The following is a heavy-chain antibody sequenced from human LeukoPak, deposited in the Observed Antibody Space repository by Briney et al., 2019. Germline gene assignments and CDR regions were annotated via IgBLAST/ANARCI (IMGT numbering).Heavy chain of an antibody. Sequence: GGSLRLSCAASGFTFNTYAMNWVRQAPGKGLEWVSSISSSNTYIYYAASVKGRFTISRDNAKNTLYLQMNGLRAEDTAVYYCARGSSGWNDNYWGQGTLVTVSS. CDR2: ISSSNTYI. CDR1: GFTFNTYA. J-gene: IGHJ4*02. D-gene: IGHD6-19*01. V-gene: IGHV3-21*01. CDR3: ARGSSGWNDNY.